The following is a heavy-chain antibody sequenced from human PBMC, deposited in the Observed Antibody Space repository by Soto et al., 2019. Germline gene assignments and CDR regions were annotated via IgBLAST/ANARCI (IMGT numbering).Heavy chain of an antibody. V-gene: IGHV3-23*01. J-gene: IGHJ6*02. D-gene: IGHD3-10*01. CDR1: GFTFSSYA. CDR2: ISGSGGST. CDR3: AKDLDVLLWFGERRFYYGMDV. Sequence: PGGSLRLSCAASGFTFSSYAMSWVRQAPGKGLEWVSAISGSGGSTYYADSVKGRFTISRDNSKNTLYLQMNSLRAEDTAVYYCAKDLDVLLWFGERRFYYGMDVWGQGTTVTVSS.